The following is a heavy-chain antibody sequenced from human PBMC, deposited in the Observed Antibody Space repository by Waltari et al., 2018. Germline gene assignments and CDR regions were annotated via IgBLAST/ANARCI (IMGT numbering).Heavy chain of an antibody. J-gene: IGHJ4*02. CDR3: ARGLSGRPFDY. V-gene: IGHV4-34*01. Sequence: QVQLQQWGAGLLKPSETLSLTCAVYGGSFSGYYWSWIRQPPGKGLEWIGEINHSGSTNYNPSLKSRVTISVDTSKNQFSLELSSVTAADTAVYYCARGLSGRPFDYWGQGTLVTVSS. CDR2: INHSGST. CDR1: GGSFSGYY. D-gene: IGHD3-10*01.